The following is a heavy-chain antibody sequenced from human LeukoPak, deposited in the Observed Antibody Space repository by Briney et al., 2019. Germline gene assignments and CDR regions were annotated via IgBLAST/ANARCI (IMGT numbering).Heavy chain of an antibody. V-gene: IGHV3-48*04. CDR3: ARGTPTWGGGDY. D-gene: IGHD7-27*01. CDR1: GFTFSSYS. CDR2: ISSGSSTI. J-gene: IGHJ4*02. Sequence: GGSLRLSCSTSGFTFSSYSMNWVRQAPGKGLEWVSYISSGSSTIYYADSVKGRFTISRDHAENSLYLQMNNLRADDTAVYYCARGTPTWGGGDYWGQGTLVTVSS.